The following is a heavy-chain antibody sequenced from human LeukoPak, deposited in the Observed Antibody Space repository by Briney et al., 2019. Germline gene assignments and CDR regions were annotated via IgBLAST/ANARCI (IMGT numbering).Heavy chain of an antibody. CDR2: IYTSGST. J-gene: IGHJ5*02. V-gene: IGHV4-4*07. CDR1: GGSISSYY. Sequence: SETLSLTCTVSGGSISSYYWSWIRQPAGKGLEWIGRIYTSGSTNYNPSLKSRVTMSVDTSKNQFSLKLSSVTAADTAVYYCASSQPPKTRIRYFDWLLSWGQGTLVTVSS. CDR3: ASSQPPKTRIRYFDWLLS. D-gene: IGHD3-9*01.